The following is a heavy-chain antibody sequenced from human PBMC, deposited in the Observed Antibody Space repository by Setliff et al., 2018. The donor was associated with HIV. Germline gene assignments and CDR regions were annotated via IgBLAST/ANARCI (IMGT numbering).Heavy chain of an antibody. CDR3: ARDQATGYEKVWFSWIDP. D-gene: IGHD5-12*01. V-gene: IGHV1-46*01. CDR1: GYTFTTYH. Sequence: GASVKVSCKASGYTFTTYHMHWLRQAPGQGLEWMGIINPKNRSTTYAQRFQDRVTMTSDTSTNTFYMELSSLRFEDTATYYCARDQATGYEKVWFSWIDPWGQGTLVTVSS. CDR2: INPKNRST. J-gene: IGHJ5*02.